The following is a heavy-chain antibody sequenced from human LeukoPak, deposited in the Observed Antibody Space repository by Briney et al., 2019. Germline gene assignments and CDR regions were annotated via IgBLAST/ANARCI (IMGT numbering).Heavy chain of an antibody. D-gene: IGHD6-13*01. Sequence: ASVKVSRKASGYTFTSYGISWVRQAPGQGLEWMGWISAYNGNTNYAQKLQGRVTMTTDTSTSTAYMELRSLRSDDTAVYYCARLYSSSWGYYYYYYMDVWGKGTTVTVSS. CDR1: GYTFTSYG. CDR2: ISAYNGNT. CDR3: ARLYSSSWGYYYYYYMDV. J-gene: IGHJ6*03. V-gene: IGHV1-18*01.